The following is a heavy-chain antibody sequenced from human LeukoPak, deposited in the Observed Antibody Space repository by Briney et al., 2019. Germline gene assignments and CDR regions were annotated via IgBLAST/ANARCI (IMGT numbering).Heavy chain of an antibody. J-gene: IGHJ4*02. Sequence: ASVKVSCKASGYTFSGYYMHWVRQAPGQGLEWVGWINPNSGGTNYAQKFQGRVTMTRDTSISTAYMELSRLLSGDTAVYYCAIGRGGQQVGDYWGQGTLVTVSS. CDR1: GYTFSGYY. D-gene: IGHD6-13*01. CDR3: AIGRGGQQVGDY. V-gene: IGHV1-2*02. CDR2: INPNSGGT.